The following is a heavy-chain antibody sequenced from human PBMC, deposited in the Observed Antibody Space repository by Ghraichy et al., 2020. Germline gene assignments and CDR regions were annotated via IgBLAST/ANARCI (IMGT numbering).Heavy chain of an antibody. Sequence: SETLSLTCTVSGGSISSYYWSWIRQPPGKGLEWIGYIYYSGSTNYNPSLKSRVTISVDTSKNQFSLKLSSVTAADTAVYYCAREVRNKYYYGMDVWGQGTTVTVSS. J-gene: IGHJ6*02. CDR2: IYYSGST. CDR3: AREVRNKYYYGMDV. V-gene: IGHV4-59*01. D-gene: IGHD1-1*01. CDR1: GGSISSYY.